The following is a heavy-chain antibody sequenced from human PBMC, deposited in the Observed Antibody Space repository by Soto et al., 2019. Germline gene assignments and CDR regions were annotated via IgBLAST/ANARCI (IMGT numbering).Heavy chain of an antibody. J-gene: IGHJ5*02. CDR2: IVVGSGNT. CDR3: AKDISGGRHWDMFDP. V-gene: IGHV1-58*01. D-gene: IGHD1-26*01. CDR1: EFTFSRSA. Sequence: SVKVSFKASEFTFSRSAVQWVRQARGQRLEWIGWIVVGSGNTNYAQKLQERVTITRDTSTSTAYMELSSLRADDTAVYYCAKDISGGRHWDMFDPWGQGTLVTVSS.